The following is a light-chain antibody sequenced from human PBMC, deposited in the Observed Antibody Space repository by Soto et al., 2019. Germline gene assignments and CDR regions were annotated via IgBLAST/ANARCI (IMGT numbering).Light chain of an antibody. J-gene: IGKJ1*01. CDR1: QSVSSN. CDR2: GAS. V-gene: IGKV3-15*01. CDR3: QQYNNWPPWT. Sequence: EIVMTQSPATLSVSPGERATLSCRASQSVSSNLAWYQQKRGQAPRLLIYGASTRATGIPARFSGSGSGTDFTLTISSLQSEDFAVYYCQQYNNWPPWTFGQGTKVE.